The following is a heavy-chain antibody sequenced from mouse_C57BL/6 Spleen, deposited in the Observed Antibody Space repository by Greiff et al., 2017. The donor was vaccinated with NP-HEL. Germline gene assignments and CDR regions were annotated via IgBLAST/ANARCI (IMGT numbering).Heavy chain of an antibody. CDR2: ISSGGDYI. D-gene: IGHD2-3*01. CDR3: TRDHPYECFDY. Sequence: EVNVVESGEGLVKPGGSLKLSCAASGFTFSSYAMSWVRQTPEKRLEWVAYISSGGDYIYYADTVKGRFTISRDNARNTLYLQMSSLKSEDTAMYYCTRDHPYECFDYWGQGTTLTVSS. J-gene: IGHJ2*01. CDR1: GFTFSSYA. V-gene: IGHV5-9-1*02.